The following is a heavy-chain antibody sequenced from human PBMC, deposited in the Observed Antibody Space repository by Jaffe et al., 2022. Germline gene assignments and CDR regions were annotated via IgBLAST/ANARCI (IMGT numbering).Heavy chain of an antibody. CDR1: GGSISSRSYY. Sequence: QLQLQESGPGLVKPSETPSLTCSVSGGSISSRSYYWGWIRQAPGKGLEWIGSIYYSGSTYYNPSLKSRVTISVDTSKNQFSLKLSSVTAADTAVYYCARHAPDSAEYFQHWGQGTLVTVSS. D-gene: IGHD2-15*01. J-gene: IGHJ1*01. V-gene: IGHV4-39*01. CDR3: ARHAPDSAEYFQH. CDR2: IYYSGST.